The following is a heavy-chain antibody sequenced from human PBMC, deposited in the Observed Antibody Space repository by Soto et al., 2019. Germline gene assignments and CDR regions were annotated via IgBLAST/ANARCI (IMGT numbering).Heavy chain of an antibody. CDR1: GGTFSSYA. CDR2: IIPIFGTA. D-gene: IGHD1-7*01. CDR3: ARETGTTVYFDY. Sequence: VKVSCKASGGTFSSYAISWVRQAPGQGLEWMGGIIPIFGTANYAQKFQGRVTITADESTSTAYMELSSLRSEDTAVYYCARETGTTVYFDYWGQGTLVTVSS. V-gene: IGHV1-69*01. J-gene: IGHJ4*02.